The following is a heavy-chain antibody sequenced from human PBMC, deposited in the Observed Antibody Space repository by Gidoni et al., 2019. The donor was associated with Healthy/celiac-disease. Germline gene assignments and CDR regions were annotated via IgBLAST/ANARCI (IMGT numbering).Heavy chain of an antibody. CDR2: INHSGST. Sequence: QVQLQQWGAGLLKPSETLSLTCAVYGGSFSGYYWSWIRQPPGKGLEWIGEINHSGSTNYNPSLKSRVTISVDTSKNQFSLKLSSVTAADTAVYYCARVKYDSSGYSLDYWGQGTLVTVSS. CDR3: ARVKYDSSGYSLDY. D-gene: IGHD3-22*01. J-gene: IGHJ4*02. V-gene: IGHV4-34*01. CDR1: GGSFSGYY.